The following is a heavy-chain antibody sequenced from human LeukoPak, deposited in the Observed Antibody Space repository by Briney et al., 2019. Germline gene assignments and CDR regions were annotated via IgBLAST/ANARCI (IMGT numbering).Heavy chain of an antibody. Sequence: SETLSLTCTVSGGSISSYYWSWIRQPPGKGLEWIGYIYYSGSTNYNPSLKSRVTISVDTSKNQFSLKLSSVTAADTAVYYCARDLSDYYDGHALGYWGQGTLVTVSS. V-gene: IGHV4-59*01. J-gene: IGHJ4*02. D-gene: IGHD3-22*01. CDR3: ARDLSDYYDGHALGY. CDR1: GGSISSYY. CDR2: IYYSGST.